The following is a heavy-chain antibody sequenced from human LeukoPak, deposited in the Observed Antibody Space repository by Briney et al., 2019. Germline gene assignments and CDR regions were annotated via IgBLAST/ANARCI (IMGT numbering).Heavy chain of an antibody. CDR1: GGSISSSTNY. CDR3: ARGIYGSDPSYYYYYYMDV. J-gene: IGHJ6*03. CDR2: IYYSGSA. Sequence: SETLSLTCTVSGGSISSSTNYWGWIRQPPGKGLEWIGNIYYSGSAYSSLKSRVTMSVDTSRNQFSLKLSSVTAADTAVYYCARGIYGSDPSYYYYYYMDVWGKGTTVTISS. V-gene: IGHV4-39*07. D-gene: IGHD3-10*01.